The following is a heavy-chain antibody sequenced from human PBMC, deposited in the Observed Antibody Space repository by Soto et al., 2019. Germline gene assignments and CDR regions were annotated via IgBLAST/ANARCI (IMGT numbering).Heavy chain of an antibody. Sequence: QVQLVESGGGVVQPGRSLRLSCAASGFTFSSYGMHWVRQAPGKGLEWVAVIWYDGSNKYYADYVKGRFTISRDNSKNTLYLQMNSLRAEDTAVYYCARDLGGYSYGLNYWGQGTLVTVSS. CDR1: GFTFSSYG. V-gene: IGHV3-33*01. CDR3: ARDLGGYSYGLNY. CDR2: IWYDGSNK. J-gene: IGHJ4*02. D-gene: IGHD5-18*01.